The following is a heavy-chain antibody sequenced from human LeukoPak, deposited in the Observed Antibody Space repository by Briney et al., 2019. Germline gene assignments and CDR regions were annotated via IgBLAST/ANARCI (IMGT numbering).Heavy chain of an antibody. D-gene: IGHD3-9*01. CDR3: ARDSPAMTGYSYYYGMDV. J-gene: IGHJ6*02. Sequence: SETLSLTCTVSGGSISSSSYYWGWIRQPPGKGLEWIGSIYYSGSTYYNPSLKSRVTISVDTSKNQFSLKLSSVTAADTAVYYCARDSPAMTGYSYYYGMDVWGQGTTVTVSS. CDR1: GGSISSSSYY. V-gene: IGHV4-39*07. CDR2: IYYSGST.